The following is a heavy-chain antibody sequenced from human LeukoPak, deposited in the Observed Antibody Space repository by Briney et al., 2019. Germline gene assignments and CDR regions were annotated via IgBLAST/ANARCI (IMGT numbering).Heavy chain of an antibody. CDR2: IYYSGGT. D-gene: IGHD3-16*01. Sequence: PSETLSLACTVSGGSISSYYWSWIRQPPGKGLEWIGYIYYSGGTNYNPSLKSRVTISVDTSKNQFSLKLSSVTAADTAVYYCARYMITFGGVPNWFDPWGQGTLVTVSS. CDR1: GGSISSYY. CDR3: ARYMITFGGVPNWFDP. V-gene: IGHV4-59*01. J-gene: IGHJ5*02.